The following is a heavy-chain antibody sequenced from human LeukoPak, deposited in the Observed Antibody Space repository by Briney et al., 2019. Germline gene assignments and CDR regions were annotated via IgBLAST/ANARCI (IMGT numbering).Heavy chain of an antibody. D-gene: IGHD5-24*01. CDR2: ISGSGGST. J-gene: IGHJ4*02. CDR3: AKSGYNRFDY. Sequence: PGGSLRLSCAASGFTFSNSAMSWVRQAPGKGLEWVSTISGSGGSTYYADSVKGRFTISRDNSKSTLYLQINSLRAEVTAVYYCAKSGYNRFDYWGQGTLVTVSS. CDR1: GFTFSNSA. V-gene: IGHV3-23*01.